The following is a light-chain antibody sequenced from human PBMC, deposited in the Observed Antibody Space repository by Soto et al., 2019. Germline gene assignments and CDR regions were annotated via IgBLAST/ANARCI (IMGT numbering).Light chain of an antibody. CDR1: QSVRNTY. CDR2: GVS. J-gene: IGKJ4*01. Sequence: EIVMTQSPVTLSVSPGERATLSCRASQSVRNTYLAWYQQKPGQAPRLLISGVSTRAAGIPARFSGSGSGTEFTLTISRLHSEDFAVYYCQQYGDWPLTFGGGTKVEIK. V-gene: IGKV3-15*01. CDR3: QQYGDWPLT.